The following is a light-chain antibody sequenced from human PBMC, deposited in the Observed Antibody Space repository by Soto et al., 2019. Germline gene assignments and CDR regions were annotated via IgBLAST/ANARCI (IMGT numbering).Light chain of an antibody. Sequence: LMTQSPLSLPVTLGQPASISCRSSQSLVHSDGRTYLSWFQQRPGQSPXRLIYKVSNRDSGVPDRFSGGGSGTDFTLRISRVEAEDVGVYYCLVGTHGVTFGQGTRLEI. J-gene: IGKJ5*01. CDR1: QSLVHSDGRTY. V-gene: IGKV2-30*02. CDR3: LVGTHGVT. CDR2: KVS.